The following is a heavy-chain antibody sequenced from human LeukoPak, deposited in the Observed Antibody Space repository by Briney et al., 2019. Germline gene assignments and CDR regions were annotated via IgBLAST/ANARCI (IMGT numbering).Heavy chain of an antibody. Sequence: HPGGSLRLSCEASAFTFSDYGMHWVRQAPGKGLEWVADISFDGSNGFYADSVKGRFTFSRDNSKNTLYLQMNSLRVEDTAVYYCSHLCLFYGDASDFWGQGTMVTVSS. V-gene: IGHV3-30*03. CDR2: ISFDGSNG. CDR3: SHLCLFYGDASDF. CDR1: AFTFSDYG. J-gene: IGHJ3*01. D-gene: IGHD2/OR15-2a*01.